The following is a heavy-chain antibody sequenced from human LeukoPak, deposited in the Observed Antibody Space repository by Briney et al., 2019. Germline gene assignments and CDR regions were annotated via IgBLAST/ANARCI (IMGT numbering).Heavy chain of an antibody. CDR1: GGSISSCGYY. CDR3: ASYGSRSYNYYFDY. D-gene: IGHD3-10*01. CDR2: IYHSGST. V-gene: IGHV4-30-2*01. Sequence: SETLSLTCTVSGGSISSCGYYWSWIRQPPGKGLKWIGYIYHSGSTYYNPSLKSRVTISVDRSKNQFSLKLSSVTAADTAVYYCASYGSRSYNYYFDYWGQGTLVTVSS. J-gene: IGHJ4*02.